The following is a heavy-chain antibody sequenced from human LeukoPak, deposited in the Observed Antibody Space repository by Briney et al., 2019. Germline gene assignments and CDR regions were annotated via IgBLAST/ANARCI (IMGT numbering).Heavy chain of an antibody. D-gene: IGHD3-22*01. J-gene: IGHJ4*02. CDR3: ARTSYYDSSGYIAY. Sequence: ASVKVSCKASGYTFTSYGISWVRQAPGQGLEWMGWISAYNGNTNYAQKLQGRVTMTTDTSTSIAYMELRSLRSDDTAVYYCARTSYYDSSGYIAYWGQGTLVTVSS. V-gene: IGHV1-18*01. CDR2: ISAYNGNT. CDR1: GYTFTSYG.